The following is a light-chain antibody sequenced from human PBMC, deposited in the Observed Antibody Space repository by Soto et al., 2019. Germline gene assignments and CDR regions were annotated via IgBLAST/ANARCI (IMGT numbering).Light chain of an antibody. CDR3: QQYNKWPPWT. Sequence: EIVMTQSPATLSVSPGERATLSCRASQSVTANLAWYQKKPGQAPRPLIYGASTRATGIPARFSGSGSGTEFTLTISSLQSEDFAVYYCQQYNKWPPWTFGQGTKVEIK. J-gene: IGKJ1*01. CDR2: GAS. CDR1: QSVTAN. V-gene: IGKV3-15*01.